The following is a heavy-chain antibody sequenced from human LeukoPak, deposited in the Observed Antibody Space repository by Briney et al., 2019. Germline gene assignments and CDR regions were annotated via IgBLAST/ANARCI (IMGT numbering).Heavy chain of an antibody. CDR3: ARDPSCSGGSCYSEGINWFDP. V-gene: IGHV3-66*01. Sequence: PGGSLRLSCAASGFTVSSNCMSWVRQAPGKGLEWVSVIYIGGRTNYADSVKGRFMMSRDNSKNTVYLQMNSLRGEDTAVYHCARDPSCSGGSCYSEGINWFDPWGQGTLVTVSS. J-gene: IGHJ5*02. CDR2: IYIGGRT. D-gene: IGHD2-15*01. CDR1: GFTVSSNC.